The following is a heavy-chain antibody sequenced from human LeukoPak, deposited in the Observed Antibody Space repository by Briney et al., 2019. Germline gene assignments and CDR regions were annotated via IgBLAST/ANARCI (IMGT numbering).Heavy chain of an antibody. CDR3: AKGNSWDYGDYG. V-gene: IGHV3-23*01. CDR2: ISGSGGST. Sequence: GGSLRLSCAASGFTFSSYAMSWVRQAPGKGLEWVSTISGSGGSTYYADSVKGRFTISRDNSKNTLYLQMNSLRAEDTAVYSCAKGNSWDYGDYGWGHGTMVTVSS. D-gene: IGHD4-17*01. CDR1: GFTFSSYA. J-gene: IGHJ3*01.